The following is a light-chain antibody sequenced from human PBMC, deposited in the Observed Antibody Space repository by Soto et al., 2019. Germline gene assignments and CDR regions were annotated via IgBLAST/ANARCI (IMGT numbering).Light chain of an antibody. Sequence: EVVSTEFSGTPSFSPGERATPSFQASQSLTTRNLAWYQHIPGQAPRLLIYGASSRATGIPDRFSGSGSGTDFTLSVSGLEPEDFAVYYCQQYAASPETFGQGTKVDIK. V-gene: IGKV3-20*01. CDR2: GAS. CDR1: QSLTTRN. CDR3: QQYAASPET. J-gene: IGKJ1*01.